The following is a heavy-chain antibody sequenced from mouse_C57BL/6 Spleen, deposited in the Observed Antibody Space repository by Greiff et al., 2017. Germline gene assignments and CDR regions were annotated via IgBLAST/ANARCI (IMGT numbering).Heavy chain of an antibody. CDR1: GYTFTSYW. CDR2: INPSSGYT. CDR3: AISSHFDY. V-gene: IGHV1-7*01. Sequence: QVHVKQSGAELAKPGASVKLSCKASGYTFTSYWMHWVKQRPGQGLEWIGYINPSSGYTKYNQKFKDKATLTAGKSSSTAYMQLSSLTYEDSAVYYCAISSHFDYWGQGTTLTVSS. J-gene: IGHJ2*01.